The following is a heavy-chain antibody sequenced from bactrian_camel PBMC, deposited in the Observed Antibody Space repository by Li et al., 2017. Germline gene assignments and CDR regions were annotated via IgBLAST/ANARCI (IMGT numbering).Heavy chain of an antibody. CDR1: GNINSDLS. J-gene: IGHJ4*01. D-gene: IGHD2*01. CDR3: AISKVVGGRPVLSESEDLMKY. V-gene: IGHV3S66*01. CDR2: IGTYDGYT. Sequence: DVQLVESGGGSVQAGGSARLACVASGNINSDLSMGWFRQAPGKEREEVALIGTYDGYTIYADSVKGRFTISVDNAKNTVYLQMNNMKPEDTAMYSCAISKVVGGRPVLSESEDLMKYWGQGTQVTVS.